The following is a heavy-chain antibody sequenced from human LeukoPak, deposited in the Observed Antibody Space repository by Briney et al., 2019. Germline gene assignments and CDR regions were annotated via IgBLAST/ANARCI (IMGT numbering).Heavy chain of an antibody. Sequence: ESGPTLVNPTQTLTLTCTFSGFSLSTSGVGVGWIRQPPGKALEWLALIYWDDGKRHSPSLKSRLTITKDTSKNQVVLTMTNMDPVDTATYYCAREEPVRGVRLFDYWGQGTLVTVSS. V-gene: IGHV2-5*02. CDR2: IYWDDGK. D-gene: IGHD3-10*01. J-gene: IGHJ4*02. CDR3: AREEPVRGVRLFDY. CDR1: GFSLSTSGVG.